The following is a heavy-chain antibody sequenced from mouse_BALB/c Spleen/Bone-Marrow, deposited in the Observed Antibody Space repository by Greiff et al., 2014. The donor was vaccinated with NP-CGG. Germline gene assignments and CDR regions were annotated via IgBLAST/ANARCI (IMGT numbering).Heavy chain of an antibody. D-gene: IGHD2-4*01. V-gene: IGHV14-3*02. CDR1: GFNIKDTY. CDR3: AGYDYYQAWFAY. Sequence: VQLQQPGAELVKPGASVKLSCTASGFNIKDTYMHWVKQRPEQGLEWIGRIDPANGNTKYDPKFQGKATITADTSSNTAYLQLSSLTSEDTAVYYCAGYDYYQAWFAYWGQGTLVTVPA. CDR2: IDPANGNT. J-gene: IGHJ3*01.